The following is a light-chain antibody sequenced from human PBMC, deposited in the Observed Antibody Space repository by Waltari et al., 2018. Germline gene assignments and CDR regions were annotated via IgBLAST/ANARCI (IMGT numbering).Light chain of an antibody. CDR1: SGSVSTTYY. V-gene: IGLV8-61*01. CDR3: VLYMGGGIWV. J-gene: IGLJ3*02. Sequence: QTVVTQAPSFSVSPGGTVTLTCGLSSGSVSTTYYPSWYQQTPGQAPRTLIYSPNARSCGVPDRFAGAILGKKAALTITGAQADDESDYYCVLYMGGGIWVFGGGTKLTVL. CDR2: SPN.